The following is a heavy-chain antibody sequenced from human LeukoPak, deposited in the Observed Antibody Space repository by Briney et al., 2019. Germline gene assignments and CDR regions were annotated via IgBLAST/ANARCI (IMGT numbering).Heavy chain of an antibody. D-gene: IGHD3-10*01. V-gene: IGHV3-7*01. Sequence: PGGSLRLSCAASGFTFSSYWMSWVRQAPGKGLEWVANIKQDGSEKYYVDSVKGRFTISRDNAKNSLYLQMNSLRAEDTAVYYCARVWFGELFQLDYWGQGTLVTVSS. J-gene: IGHJ4*02. CDR2: IKQDGSEK. CDR3: ARVWFGELFQLDY. CDR1: GFTFSSYW.